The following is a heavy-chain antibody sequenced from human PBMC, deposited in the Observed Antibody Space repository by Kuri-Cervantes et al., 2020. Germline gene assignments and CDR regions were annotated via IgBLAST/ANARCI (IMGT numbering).Heavy chain of an antibody. V-gene: IGHV4-39*07. CDR1: GDSIRRSTYF. Sequence: GSLRLSCTVSGDSIRRSTYFWGWIRQPPGKGLEWIGRIYSSGTTNYNPSLKSRVTMSADSSKNQFSLRLSSVTAADTAVYYCARRGEGWYFDLWGRGTLVTVSS. J-gene: IGHJ2*01. D-gene: IGHD4-17*01. CDR3: ARRGEGWYFDL. CDR2: IYSSGTT.